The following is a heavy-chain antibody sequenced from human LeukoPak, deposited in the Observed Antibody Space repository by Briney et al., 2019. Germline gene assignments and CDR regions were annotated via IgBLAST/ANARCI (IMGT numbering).Heavy chain of an antibody. J-gene: IGHJ3*02. D-gene: IGHD3-22*01. CDR1: GYTLTELS. V-gene: IGHV1-24*01. CDR2: FDPEDGET. Sequence: ASVKVSCKVSGYTLTELSMHWVRQAPGKGLEWMGGFDPEDGETIYAQKFQGRVTMTEDTSTDTAYMELSSPRSEDTAVYYCATPRPHYYDSSGYKGDAFDIWGQGTMVTVSS. CDR3: ATPRPHYYDSSGYKGDAFDI.